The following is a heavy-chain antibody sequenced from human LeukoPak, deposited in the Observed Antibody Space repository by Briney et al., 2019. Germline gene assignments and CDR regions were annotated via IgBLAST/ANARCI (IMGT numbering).Heavy chain of an antibody. Sequence: SETLSLTCTVSGGSISRYYWSWIRQPAGKGLEWIGRIYTSGSTNYNPSLKSRVTMSVDTSKNQFSLKLSSVTAADTAVYYCAKGDDYSNSGDFDYWGQGTLVTVSS. J-gene: IGHJ4*02. V-gene: IGHV4-4*07. CDR1: GGSISRYY. CDR3: AKGDDYSNSGDFDY. D-gene: IGHD4-11*01. CDR2: IYTSGST.